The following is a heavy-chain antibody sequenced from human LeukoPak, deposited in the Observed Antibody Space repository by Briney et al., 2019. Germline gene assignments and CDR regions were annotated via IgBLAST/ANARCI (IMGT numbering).Heavy chain of an antibody. CDR2: VSAYNGNT. CDR3: ARGYSSSWYDWYFDL. CDR1: GYTFTSYG. Sequence: ASVKVSCKASGYTFTSYGISWVRQAPGQGLEWMGWVSAYNGNTNYAQKFQGRVTMTRDTSISTAYMELSRLRSDDTAVYYCARGYSSSWYDWYFDLWGRGTLVTVSS. V-gene: IGHV1-18*01. J-gene: IGHJ2*01. D-gene: IGHD6-13*01.